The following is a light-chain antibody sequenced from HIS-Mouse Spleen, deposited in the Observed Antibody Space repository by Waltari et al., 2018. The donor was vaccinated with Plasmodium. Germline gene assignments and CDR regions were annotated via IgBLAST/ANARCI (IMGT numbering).Light chain of an antibody. CDR2: AAS. V-gene: IGKV1-6*01. J-gene: IGKJ2*01. CDR3: LQDYNYPYT. Sequence: AIQMPQSPSSLSASVGDGVTITCRASQGIRNDLGWYQQKPGKAPKLLISAASSLQSGVPSRFSGSGSGTDFTLTISSLQPEDFATYYCLQDYNYPYTFGQGTKLAIK. CDR1: QGIRND.